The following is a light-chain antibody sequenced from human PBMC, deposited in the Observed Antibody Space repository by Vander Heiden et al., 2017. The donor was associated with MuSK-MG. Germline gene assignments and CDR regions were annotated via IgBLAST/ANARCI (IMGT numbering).Light chain of an antibody. J-gene: IGKJ4*01. V-gene: IGKV2-28*01. CDR3: GQALQTPLT. CDR2: LGS. CDR1: QSLLHSNGYNY. Sequence: IVMTQSPPSLPVTPGEPASISCRSSQSLLHSNGYNYLDWYLQKPGQSPQLLIYLGSNRASGVPDRFSGSGSGTDFTLKISRVEAEEVGVYYCGQALQTPLTFGGGTKVEI.